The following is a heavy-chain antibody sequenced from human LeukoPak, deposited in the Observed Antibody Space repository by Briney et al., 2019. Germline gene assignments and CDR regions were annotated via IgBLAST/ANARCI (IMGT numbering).Heavy chain of an antibody. CDR1: GFTFSSYG. Sequence: PGGTLRLSCAASGFTFSSYGMNWVRQAPGKGLEWVSFISSSSSYIYYADSVKGRFTISRDNARNSLYLQMNSLRAEDTAVYYCARGNDYYDSSGYYYWGQGTLVTVSS. J-gene: IGHJ4*02. D-gene: IGHD3-22*01. CDR3: ARGNDYYDSSGYYY. CDR2: ISSSSSYI. V-gene: IGHV3-21*01.